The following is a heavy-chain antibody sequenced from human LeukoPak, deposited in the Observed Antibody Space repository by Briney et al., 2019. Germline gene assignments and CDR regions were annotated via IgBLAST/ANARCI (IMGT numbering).Heavy chain of an antibody. CDR2: ILGDRSST. D-gene: IGHD6-13*01. V-gene: IGHV3-74*01. CDR3: ARGYYSGSRFDS. Sequence: GGSERLSCAASGFTFSSYWMHWVRQAPGKGLVWVSRILGDRSSTIYADSVKGRFTISRDNAENTLYMRMNSLRPEDTAVYYCARGYYSGSRFDSWGQGALVTVSS. CDR1: GFTFSSYW. J-gene: IGHJ4*02.